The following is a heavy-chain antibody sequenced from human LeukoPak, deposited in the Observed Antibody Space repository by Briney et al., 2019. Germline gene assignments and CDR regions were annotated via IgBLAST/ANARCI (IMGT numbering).Heavy chain of an antibody. CDR2: IHSDGTST. Sequence: GGSLRLSCAASGFTFTSYWMHWVRQVPGKGLVWVSRIHSDGTSTKYADSVKGRFTISRDNAKNTLYLQMNSLRAEDTAVYYCARAAVAGTFYFDYWGQGTLVTVSS. D-gene: IGHD6-19*01. V-gene: IGHV3-74*03. J-gene: IGHJ4*02. CDR1: GFTFTSYW. CDR3: ARAAVAGTFYFDY.